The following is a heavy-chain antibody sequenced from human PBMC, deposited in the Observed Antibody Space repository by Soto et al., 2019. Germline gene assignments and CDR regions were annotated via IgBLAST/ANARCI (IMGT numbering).Heavy chain of an antibody. J-gene: IGHJ4*02. CDR2: IYYSGST. V-gene: IGHV4-39*01. Sequence: ETLSLTCTVSVGSISSVTYYWAWIRQPPGKGLDWVGSIYYSGSTYYNPSLKSRVTISVDTSKNQFSLTLNSVTPADTAVYYCAIVVGGSNFDYWGQGTLVTVSS. D-gene: IGHD2-15*01. CDR3: AIVVGGSNFDY. CDR1: VGSISSVTYY.